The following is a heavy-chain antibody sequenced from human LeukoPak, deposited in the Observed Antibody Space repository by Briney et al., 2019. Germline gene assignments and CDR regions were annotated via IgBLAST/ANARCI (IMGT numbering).Heavy chain of an antibody. J-gene: IGHJ4*02. Sequence: ASVKVSCKASGYTFTGYYMHWVRQAPGQGLEWMGWINPNSGGTNYAQKFQGRVTMTRDTSISTAYMELSRLRSDDTAVYYCAKDSDYSNYVPLNWGQGTLVTLSS. CDR3: AKDSDYSNYVPLN. D-gene: IGHD4-11*01. V-gene: IGHV1-2*02. CDR2: INPNSGGT. CDR1: GYTFTGYY.